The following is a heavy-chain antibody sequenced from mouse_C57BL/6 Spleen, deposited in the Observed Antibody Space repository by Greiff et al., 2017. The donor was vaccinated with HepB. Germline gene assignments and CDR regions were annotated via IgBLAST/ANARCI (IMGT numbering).Heavy chain of an antibody. Sequence: VKLMESGAELVKPGASVKISCKASGYAFSSYWMNWVKQRPGKGLEWIGQIYPGDGDTNYNGKFKGKATLTADKSSSTAYMQLSSLTSEDSAVYFCAREALDYPTYYGSSSNGFDYWGQGTTLTVSS. D-gene: IGHD1-1*01. CDR1: GYAFSSYW. CDR2: IYPGDGDT. CDR3: AREALDYPTYYGSSSNGFDY. V-gene: IGHV1-80*01. J-gene: IGHJ2*01.